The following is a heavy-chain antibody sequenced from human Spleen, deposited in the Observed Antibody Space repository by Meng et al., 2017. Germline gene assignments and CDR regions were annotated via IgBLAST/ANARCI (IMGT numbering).Heavy chain of an antibody. CDR2: ISPYNGNT. D-gene: IGHD1-14*01. V-gene: IGHV1-18*01. J-gene: IGHJ3*02. CDR3: ARVSRRKASALNNFDI. Sequence: SVKLSCKASGSTFNNYVITWLRQAPGRGPEWVGWISPYNGNTDSAQKFQGRVTMTTDASTSTAYLQLRGLRSDDSGMFYCARVSRRKASALNNFDIWGQGTMVTVSS. CDR1: GSTFNNYV.